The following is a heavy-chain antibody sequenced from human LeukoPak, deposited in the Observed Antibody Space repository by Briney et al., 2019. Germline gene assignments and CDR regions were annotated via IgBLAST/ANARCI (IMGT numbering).Heavy chain of an antibody. J-gene: IGHJ4*02. CDR3: AKVLRYFDWLLPRHYFDY. CDR1: GFTFSSYG. D-gene: IGHD3-9*01. V-gene: IGHV3-30*02. CDR2: IRYDGSNK. Sequence: GRSLRLSCAASGFTFSSYGMHWVRQAPGKGLEWVAFIRYDGSNKYYADSVKGRFTISRDNSKNTLYLQMNSLRAEDTAVYYCAKVLRYFDWLLPRHYFDYWGQGTLVTVSS.